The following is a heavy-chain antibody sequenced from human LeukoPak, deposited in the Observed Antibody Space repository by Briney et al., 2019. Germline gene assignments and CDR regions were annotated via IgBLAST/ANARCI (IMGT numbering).Heavy chain of an antibody. CDR3: AKDGYCGSSSCVY. CDR2: ITASGAGI. V-gene: IGHV3-23*01. CDR1: GFPFSSYA. Sequence: PGGSLTLSCAASGFPFSSYAMTWVRQAPGKGLEWVSTITASGAGIDYADSVKGRFTISRDNSKNRLYLQMNSLRAEDTAVYYCAKDGYCGSSSCVYWGQGTLVTVSS. D-gene: IGHD2-2*03. J-gene: IGHJ4*02.